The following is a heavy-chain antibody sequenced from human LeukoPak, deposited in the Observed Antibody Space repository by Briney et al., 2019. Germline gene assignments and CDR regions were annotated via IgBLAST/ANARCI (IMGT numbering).Heavy chain of an antibody. Sequence: ASVKVSCKASGYTFTSYYMHWVRQAPGQGLEWMGIINPSGGSTSYAQKFQGRVTITADESTSTAYMELSSLRSEDTAVYYCARGRALTYSRSSRPRGSAFDIWGQGTMVTVSS. J-gene: IGHJ3*02. D-gene: IGHD6-13*01. CDR3: ARGRALTYSRSSRPRGSAFDI. V-gene: IGHV1-46*01. CDR2: INPSGGST. CDR1: GYTFTSYY.